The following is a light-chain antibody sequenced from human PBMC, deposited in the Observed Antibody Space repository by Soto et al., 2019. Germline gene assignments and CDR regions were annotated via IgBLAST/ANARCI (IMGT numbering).Light chain of an antibody. V-gene: IGKV1-39*01. CDR1: QTISDF. CDR2: AAS. Sequence: DIQMTQSPSSLSASIGDRVTVTSRASQTISDFLNWYQHKPGKAPKLLIYAASSLHGGGPSRFSGSGSGTDFTLTISSLQPEDFATYYCQQSYSTSWTFGQGTKVDI. J-gene: IGKJ1*01. CDR3: QQSYSTSWT.